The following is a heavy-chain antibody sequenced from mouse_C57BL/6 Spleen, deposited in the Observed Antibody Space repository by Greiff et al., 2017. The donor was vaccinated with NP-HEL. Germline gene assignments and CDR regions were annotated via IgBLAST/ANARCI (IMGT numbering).Heavy chain of an antibody. CDR3: AREADYDYSAWFAY. D-gene: IGHD2-4*01. J-gene: IGHJ3*01. V-gene: IGHV1-18*01. CDR2: INPNNGGT. CDR1: GYTFTDYN. Sequence: EVQLQQSGPELVKPGASVKIPCKASGYTFTDYNMDWVKQSHGKSLEWIGDINPNNGGTIYNQKFKGKATLTVDKSSSTAYMELRSLTSEDTAVYYCAREADYDYSAWFAYWGQGTLVTVSA.